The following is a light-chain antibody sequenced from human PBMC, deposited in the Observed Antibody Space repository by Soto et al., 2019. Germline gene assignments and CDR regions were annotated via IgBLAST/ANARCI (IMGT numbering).Light chain of an antibody. Sequence: DIVLTQSPGPLSLSPGEWATLSGRAIQTVSRSALAWYQQKPGQAPRLLIHGASNRATGIPDRFSGSGSGTDFTLTISRLEHEDFEVYYCQQYGNSPFTFGGGPTVDIK. CDR2: GAS. CDR1: QTVSRSA. J-gene: IGKJ4*01. CDR3: QQYGNSPFT. V-gene: IGKV3-20*01.